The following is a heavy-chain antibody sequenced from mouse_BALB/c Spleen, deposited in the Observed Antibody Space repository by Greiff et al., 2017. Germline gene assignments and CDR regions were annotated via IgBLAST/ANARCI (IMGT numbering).Heavy chain of an antibody. CDR3: ARLDGNYWYFDV. Sequence: EVMLVESGGDLVKPGGSLKLSCAASGFTFSSYGMSWVRQTPDKRLEWVATISSGGSYTYYPDSVKGRFTISRDNAKNTLYLQMSSLKSEDTAMYYCARLDGNYWYFDVWGAGTTVTVSS. D-gene: IGHD2-1*01. CDR1: GFTFSSYG. V-gene: IGHV5-6*01. J-gene: IGHJ1*01. CDR2: ISSGGSYT.